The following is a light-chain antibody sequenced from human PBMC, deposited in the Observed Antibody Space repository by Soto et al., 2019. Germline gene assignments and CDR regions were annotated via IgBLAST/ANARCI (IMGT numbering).Light chain of an antibody. Sequence: EIVLTQSPGTLSLSPGERATLSCRASQSVSSSYLAWYQQKPGQAPRLLISGASSRATGFPDRFSGSGSGTDFTLTISRLEPEDFAVYYCQQYGSSPTFGQGTKVDIK. CDR1: QSVSSSY. CDR2: GAS. V-gene: IGKV3-20*01. CDR3: QQYGSSPT. J-gene: IGKJ1*01.